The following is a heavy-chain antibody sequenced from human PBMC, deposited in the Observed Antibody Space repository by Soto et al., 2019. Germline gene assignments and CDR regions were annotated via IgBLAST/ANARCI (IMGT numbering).Heavy chain of an antibody. D-gene: IGHD1-1*01. Sequence: GGSLRLSCAASGFTFSSYSMHWVRQAPGKGLEWVAVISYDGSNKYYADSVKGRFTISRDNSKNTLYLQMSSLRAEGTAVYYCARDWNDLDYWGQGTLVTVSS. J-gene: IGHJ4*02. CDR2: ISYDGSNK. CDR1: GFTFSSYS. CDR3: ARDWNDLDY. V-gene: IGHV3-30-3*01.